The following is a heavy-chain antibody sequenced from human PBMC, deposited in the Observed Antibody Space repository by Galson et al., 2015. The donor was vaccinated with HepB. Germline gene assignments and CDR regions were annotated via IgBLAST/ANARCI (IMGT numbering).Heavy chain of an antibody. D-gene: IGHD2-2*01. Sequence: SVKVSCKASGYTFTSYGISWVRQAPGQGLEWMGWISAYNGNTNYAQKLQGRVTMTTDTSTSTAYMELRSLRSDDTAVYYCAREAVVVPAATHYYYYGMDVWGQGTTVTVSS. CDR2: ISAYNGNT. CDR3: AREAVVVPAATHYYYYGMDV. J-gene: IGHJ6*02. V-gene: IGHV1-18*01. CDR1: GYTFTSYG.